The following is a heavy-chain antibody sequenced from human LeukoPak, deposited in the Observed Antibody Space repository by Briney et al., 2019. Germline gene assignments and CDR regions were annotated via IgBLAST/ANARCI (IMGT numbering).Heavy chain of an antibody. V-gene: IGHV3-23*01. D-gene: IGHD4-11*01. CDR3: AKVLPSDYTKGLFDY. CDR1: GCTFSSYA. Sequence: GGSLRLSCAASGCTFSSYAMSWVRQAPGKGLEWVSAISGSGGSTYYADSVKGRFTISRDNSKNTLYLQMNSLRAEDTAVYYCAKVLPSDYTKGLFDYWGQGTLVTVSS. CDR2: ISGSGGST. J-gene: IGHJ4*02.